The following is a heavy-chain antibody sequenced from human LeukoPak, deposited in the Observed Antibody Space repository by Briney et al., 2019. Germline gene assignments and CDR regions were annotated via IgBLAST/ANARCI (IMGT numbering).Heavy chain of an antibody. V-gene: IGHV3-21*01. J-gene: IGHJ5*02. CDR1: GFTFSSYS. CDR2: ISSSSSYI. Sequence: GGSLRLSCAASGFTFSSYSMNWVRQAPGKGLEWVSSISSSSSYIYYADTVKGRFTISRDNAKNSLYLQMNSLRAEDKAVYYCARDSSGWRNWFDPWGQGTLVTVSS. CDR3: ARDSSGWRNWFDP. D-gene: IGHD6-19*01.